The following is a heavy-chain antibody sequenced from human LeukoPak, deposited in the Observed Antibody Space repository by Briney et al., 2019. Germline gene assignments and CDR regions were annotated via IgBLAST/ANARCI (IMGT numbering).Heavy chain of an antibody. CDR1: EFTFSSYG. J-gene: IGHJ4*01. Sequence: GGSLRLSCAASEFTFSSYGMHWVRQAPGKGLEWVAVIPYDGSNQYYADTVKGRFTISRDNSKNTLYLQMNSLRAEDTAVYYCAKDRLGALYYYDSSGYYRFDYWGQGTLVTVSS. D-gene: IGHD3-22*01. CDR2: IPYDGSNQ. V-gene: IGHV3-30*18. CDR3: AKDRLGALYYYDSSGYYRFDY.